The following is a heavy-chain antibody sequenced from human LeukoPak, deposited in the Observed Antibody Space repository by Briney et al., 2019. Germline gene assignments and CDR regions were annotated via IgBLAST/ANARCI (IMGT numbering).Heavy chain of an antibody. CDR3: ARDHPRLGSGIPII. CDR1: GGSIDTGSYY. J-gene: IGHJ4*02. V-gene: IGHV4-61*09. Sequence: SETLSLTCTVSGGSIDTGSYYWSWTRQPAGKGLEWIGHIYTNGRTNYNPSLKSRVTISVDTSKSQFSLNLSSVTAADTAVYYCARDHPRLGSGIPIIWGQGTLVTVSS. D-gene: IGHD2-15*01. CDR2: IYTNGRT.